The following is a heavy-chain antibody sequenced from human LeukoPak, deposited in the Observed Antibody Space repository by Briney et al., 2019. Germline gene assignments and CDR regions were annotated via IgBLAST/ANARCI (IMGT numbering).Heavy chain of an antibody. Sequence: GGSLRLSCAASGFTVSSNYMSWVRQAPGKGLEWVSVIYTGGNTYYADSVKGRFTISRDNSQNTLYLQMNSLRAEDTAVYYCTKGLRAGVSAARDWGQGTLVTVSS. CDR1: GFTVSSNY. V-gene: IGHV3-66*01. J-gene: IGHJ4*02. CDR2: IYTGGNT. CDR3: TKGLRAGVSAARD. D-gene: IGHD2-8*01.